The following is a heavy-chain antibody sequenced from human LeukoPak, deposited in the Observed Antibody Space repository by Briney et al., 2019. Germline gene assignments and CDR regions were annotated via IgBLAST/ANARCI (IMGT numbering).Heavy chain of an antibody. J-gene: IGHJ6*02. Sequence: GGSLRLSCAASGFTFSSYGMHWVRQAPGKGLEWVAVISYDGSNKYYADSVKGRFTISRDNSKNTLYLQMNSLRAEDTALYHCARNNGMDVWGQGTTVIVSS. V-gene: IGHV3-30*03. CDR3: ARNNGMDV. CDR2: ISYDGSNK. CDR1: GFTFSSYG.